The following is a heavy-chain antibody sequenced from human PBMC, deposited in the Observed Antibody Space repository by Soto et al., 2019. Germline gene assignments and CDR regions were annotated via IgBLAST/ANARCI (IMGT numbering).Heavy chain of an antibody. J-gene: IGHJ6*02. CDR3: ATQTGLYYYGMDV. CDR2: IFYSGST. V-gene: IGHV4-59*01. CDR1: GGSINAFF. Sequence: SETLSLTCTVSGGSINAFFWSWVRQPPGKGLESIGYIFYSGSTNYNPSLKSRVTISLDTSKTQFSLNLTSVTAADTAVYYCATQTGLYYYGMDVWGQGTTVTVSS.